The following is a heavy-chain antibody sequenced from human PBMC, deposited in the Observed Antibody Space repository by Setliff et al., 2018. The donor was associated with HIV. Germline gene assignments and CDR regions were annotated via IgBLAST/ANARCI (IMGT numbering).Heavy chain of an antibody. Sequence: GGSLRLSCAASGFTFSDYWMHWVRQAPGKGLVRVSRVKNDGTSTDYADSVRGRFTISRDNAKNTLYLQMNSLRVEDTAVYYCARRGMVPATLDFWGQGTPVTVSS. J-gene: IGHJ4*02. CDR2: VKNDGTST. CDR1: GFTFSDYW. CDR3: ARRGMVPATLDF. D-gene: IGHD2-21*02. V-gene: IGHV3-74*01.